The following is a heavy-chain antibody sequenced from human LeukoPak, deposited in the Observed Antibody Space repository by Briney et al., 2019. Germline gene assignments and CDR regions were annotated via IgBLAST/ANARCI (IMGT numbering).Heavy chain of an antibody. CDR1: GFTFSSYA. CDR2: ISYDGSNK. CDR3: ARDPSGSYYYDL. J-gene: IGHJ5*02. Sequence: PGGSLRLSCAASGFTFSSYAMHWVRQAPGKGLEWVAVISYDGSNKYYADSVKGRFTISRDNSKNTLYLQMNSLRAEDTAVYYCARDPSGSYYYDLWGQGTLVTVSS. D-gene: IGHD1-26*01. V-gene: IGHV3-30-3*01.